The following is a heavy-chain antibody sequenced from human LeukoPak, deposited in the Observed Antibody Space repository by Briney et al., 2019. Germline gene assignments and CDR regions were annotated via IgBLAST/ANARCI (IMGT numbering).Heavy chain of an antibody. CDR1: GYTFTGYY. CDR2: INPNSGGT. CDR3: ARDSSTWYSDYYYYMDV. J-gene: IGHJ6*03. Sequence: ASVKVSCKASGYTFTGYYMHWVRQAPGQGLEWMGWINPNSGGTNYPQKFQGRVTMTGDTSTSTAYMALSSLRSDDTARYFCARDSSTWYSDYYYYMDVWGKGTTVTVSS. D-gene: IGHD2/OR15-2a*01. V-gene: IGHV1-2*02.